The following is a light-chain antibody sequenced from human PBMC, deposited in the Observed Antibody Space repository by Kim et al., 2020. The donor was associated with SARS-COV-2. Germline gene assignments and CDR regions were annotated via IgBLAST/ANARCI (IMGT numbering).Light chain of an antibody. CDR1: QSIRNF. Sequence: GDRVTITCRASQSIRNFLNWYQQKPGRAPNLLIYAAASLQGGVPSRFTGSGSGTDFTLTISSLQPEDSATYYCQQSYSTPYTFGQGTKLEI. CDR3: QQSYSTPYT. J-gene: IGKJ2*01. V-gene: IGKV1-39*01. CDR2: AAA.